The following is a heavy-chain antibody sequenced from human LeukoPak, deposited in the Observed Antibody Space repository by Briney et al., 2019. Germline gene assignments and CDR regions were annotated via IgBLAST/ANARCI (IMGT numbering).Heavy chain of an antibody. CDR3: ARQSVGFGEFNFDY. D-gene: IGHD3-10*01. CDR2: INHSGST. CDR1: GGSFSGNY. V-gene: IGHV4-34*01. J-gene: IGHJ4*02. Sequence: SETLSLTCAVYGGSFSGNYWIWIRQPPGKGLEWIGEINHSGSTNYNPSLKSRVTISVDTSKNQFSLKLSSVTAADTAVYYCARQSVGFGEFNFDYWGQGTLVTVSS.